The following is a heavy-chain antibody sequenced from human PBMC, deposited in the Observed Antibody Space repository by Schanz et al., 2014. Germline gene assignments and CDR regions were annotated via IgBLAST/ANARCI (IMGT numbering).Heavy chain of an antibody. Sequence: EVQLLESGGGLVQPGGSLRLSCLASGFAFSSYGMNWLRQAPGKGLEWVSYISSSSSTRYYADSVKGRFTISRDNAKNSLFLQMNSLRAEDTAVYYCAKGRFGELSAFDIWGQGTMVTVSP. CDR2: ISSSSSTR. CDR1: GFAFSSYG. V-gene: IGHV3-48*01. CDR3: AKGRFGELSAFDI. J-gene: IGHJ3*02. D-gene: IGHD3-10*01.